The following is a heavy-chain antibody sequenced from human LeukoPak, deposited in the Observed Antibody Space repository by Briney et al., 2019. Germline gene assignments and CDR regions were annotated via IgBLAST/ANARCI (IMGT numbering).Heavy chain of an antibody. V-gene: IGHV1-69*05. CDR2: IIPIFGTA. D-gene: IGHD5-12*01. CDR1: GYTFTGYY. Sequence: ASVKVSCKASGYTFTGYYMHWVRQAPGQGLEWMGGIIPIFGTANYAQKFQGRVTITTDESTSTAYMELSSLRSEDTAVYYCARPIVATISSASAFRDSLAFDYWGQGTLVTVSS. J-gene: IGHJ4*02. CDR3: ARPIVATISSASAFRDSLAFDY.